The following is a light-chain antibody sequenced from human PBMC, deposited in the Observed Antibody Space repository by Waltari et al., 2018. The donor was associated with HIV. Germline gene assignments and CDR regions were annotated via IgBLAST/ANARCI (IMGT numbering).Light chain of an antibody. V-gene: IGLV2-8*01. J-gene: IGLJ2*01. CDR2: AVT. Sequence: QSALTQPPSASGSPGQSVTISCTGTSSDIGGFVSWYQQHSGKAPKLLIHAVTNRPSGVPERFSGSTSGNTASLTVSGLQAEDEADYYCGSYTGDESPDVVFGEGTKLTVL. CDR1: SSDIGGF. CDR3: GSYTGDESPDVV.